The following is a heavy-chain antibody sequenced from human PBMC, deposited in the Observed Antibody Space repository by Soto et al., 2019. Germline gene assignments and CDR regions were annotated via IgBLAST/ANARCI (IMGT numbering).Heavy chain of an antibody. CDR1: GDTFTNFG. J-gene: IGHJ5*02. V-gene: IGHV1-18*01. D-gene: IGHD3-10*01. CDR2: IATYNSNK. CDR3: ARVLRGVVNWFDP. Sequence: HLVQSGPEVKKPGASVTVSCKTSGDTFTNFGLSWVRQAPGQGLEWMGWIATYNSNKNYAQKFQGRLTLTTDTPTSTGYMELKSLEYDDTAVYYCARVLRGVVNWFDPRGQGTLVTVSS.